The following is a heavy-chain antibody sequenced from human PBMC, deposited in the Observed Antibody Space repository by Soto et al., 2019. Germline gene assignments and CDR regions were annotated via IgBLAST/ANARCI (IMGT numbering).Heavy chain of an antibody. CDR1: GFTFRNYA. V-gene: IGHV3-23*01. CDR2: ISASGGRT. Sequence: PGGSLRLSCAASGFTFRNYAMSWVRQAPGKGLEWVSGISASGGRTYYADSVKGRFTISRDNSKNTLSLQMNSLRAGDTAVYFCAKDTNGDYVGAFEMWGQGTMVTVSS. CDR3: AKDTNGDYVGAFEM. J-gene: IGHJ3*02. D-gene: IGHD4-17*01.